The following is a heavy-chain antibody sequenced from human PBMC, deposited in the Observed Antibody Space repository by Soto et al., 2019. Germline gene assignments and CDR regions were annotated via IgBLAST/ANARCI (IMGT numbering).Heavy chain of an antibody. J-gene: IGHJ4*02. Sequence: QVQLVTSGAEVKKPGASVKVSCKASGYTFTSYGISWVRQAPGQGLEWMGWISAYNGNTNYAQKLQGRVTMNTDTAPSTAYMELMSLRSDDTAVYYCARDNGERFGRLRNFDYWGQGTLVTVSS. CDR1: GYTFTSYG. V-gene: IGHV1-18*01. CDR2: ISAYNGNT. D-gene: IGHD1-1*01. CDR3: ARDNGERFGRLRNFDY.